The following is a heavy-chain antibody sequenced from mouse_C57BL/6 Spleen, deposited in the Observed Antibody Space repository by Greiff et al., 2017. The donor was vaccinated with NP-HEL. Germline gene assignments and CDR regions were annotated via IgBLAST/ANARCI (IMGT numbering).Heavy chain of an antibody. Sequence: VQLQQSGAELVRPGASVTLSCKASGYTFTDYEMHWVKQTPVHGLEWIGAIDPETGGTAYNQKFKGKAILTADKSSSTAYMELRSLTSEESAVYYCRYDYAPAGFADWGQGTLVTVSA. J-gene: IGHJ3*01. D-gene: IGHD2-4*01. CDR1: GYTFTDYE. CDR2: IDPETGGT. V-gene: IGHV1-15*01. CDR3: RYDYAPAGFAD.